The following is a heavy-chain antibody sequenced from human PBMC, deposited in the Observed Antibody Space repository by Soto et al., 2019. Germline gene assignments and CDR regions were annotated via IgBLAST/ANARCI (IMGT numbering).Heavy chain of an antibody. J-gene: IGHJ6*02. CDR2: IIPIFGTA. CDR1: GGTFSSYA. CDR3: ARAPSGSYYGSYYYYYGMDV. D-gene: IGHD1-26*01. V-gene: IGHV1-69*06. Sequence: EASVKVSCKASGGTFSSYAISWVRQAPGQGLEWMGGIIPIFGTANYAQKFQGRVTITADKSTSTAYMELSSLRSEDTAVYYCARAPSGSYYGSYYYYYGMDVWGQGTTVTVSS.